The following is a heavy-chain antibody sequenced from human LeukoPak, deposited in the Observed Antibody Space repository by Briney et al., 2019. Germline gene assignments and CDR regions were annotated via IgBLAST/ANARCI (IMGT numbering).Heavy chain of an antibody. J-gene: IGHJ6*03. CDR3: ATQRQDYYYYMDV. V-gene: IGHV3-74*01. CDR1: GFTFSSYW. CDR2: INSDGSST. Sequence: GGSLRLSCAASGFTFSSYWMHWVRQAPGKGLVWVSRINSDGSSTSYADSVKGRFTISRDNAKNSLFLRLKSLRSEDTAVYYCATQRQDYYYYMDVWGKGTTVTVSS.